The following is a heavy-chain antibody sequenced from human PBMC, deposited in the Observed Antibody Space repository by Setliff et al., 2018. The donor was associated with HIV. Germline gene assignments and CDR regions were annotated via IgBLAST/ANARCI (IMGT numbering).Heavy chain of an antibody. CDR2: ISSSSSTI. CDR1: GFTFSSYS. V-gene: IGHV3-48*01. J-gene: IGHJ1*01. CDR3: ARSAQDCSSTRCFPDKYFQH. D-gene: IGHD2-2*01. Sequence: GGSLRLSCAASGFTFSSYSMNWVRQAPGKGLEWVSYISSSSSTIYYADSVRGRFTISRDDARISLYLQMNSLRVEDTAVYFCARSAQDCSSTRCFPDKYFQHWGRGTLVTVSS.